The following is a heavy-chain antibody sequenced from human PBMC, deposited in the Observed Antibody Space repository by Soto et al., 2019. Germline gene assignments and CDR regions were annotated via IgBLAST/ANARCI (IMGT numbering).Heavy chain of an antibody. CDR3: ARGVTVPSSNWFDP. V-gene: IGHV3-21*01. CDR2: ISSSSSYI. CDR1: GFTFSSYS. D-gene: IGHD4-4*01. J-gene: IGHJ5*02. Sequence: ASGFTFSSYSMNWVRQAPGKGLEWVSSISSSSSYIYYADSVKGRFTISRDNAKNSLYLQMNSLRAEDTAVYYCARGVTVPSSNWFDPWGQGTLVTVSS.